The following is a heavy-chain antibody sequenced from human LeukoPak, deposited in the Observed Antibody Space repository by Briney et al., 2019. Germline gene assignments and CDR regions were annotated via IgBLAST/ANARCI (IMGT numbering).Heavy chain of an antibody. CDR2: ISWNSGSI. Sequence: PGGSLRLSCAASGFTFDDYAMHWVRQAPGKGLEWVSGISWNSGSIGYADSVKGRFTISRDNSKNTLHLQMNSLRAEDTAVYYWSASAPTPTFD. J-gene: IGHJ5*01. V-gene: IGHV3-9*01. D-gene: IGHD3-3*01. CDR3: SASAPTPTFD. CDR1: GFTFDDYA.